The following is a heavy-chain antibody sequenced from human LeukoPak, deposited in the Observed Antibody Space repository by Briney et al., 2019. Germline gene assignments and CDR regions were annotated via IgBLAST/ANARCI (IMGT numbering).Heavy chain of an antibody. J-gene: IGHJ4*02. Sequence: GGSLRLSCAASGFTFSSYAMSWVRQAPGKGLEWVSAISGSGGSTYYADSVKGRFTISRDNSKNTLYLQMNSLRAEDTAVYYCVKDQRTGAYYYDSSGYYALDYWGQGTLVTVSS. V-gene: IGHV3-23*01. D-gene: IGHD3-22*01. CDR1: GFTFSSYA. CDR3: VKDQRTGAYYYDSSGYYALDY. CDR2: ISGSGGST.